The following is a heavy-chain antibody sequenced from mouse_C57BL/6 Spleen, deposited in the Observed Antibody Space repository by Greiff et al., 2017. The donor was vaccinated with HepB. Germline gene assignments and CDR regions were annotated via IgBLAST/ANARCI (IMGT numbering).Heavy chain of an antibody. J-gene: IGHJ2*01. V-gene: IGHV5-6*02. Sequence: DVKLQESGGDLVKPGGSLKLSCAASGFTFSSYGMSWVRQTPDKRLEWVATISSGGSYTYYPDSVKGRFTISRDNAKNTLYLQMSSLKSEDTAMYYCARQGHYYGSSYVYFDYWGQGTTLTVSS. CDR2: ISSGGSYT. CDR1: GFTFSSYG. CDR3: ARQGHYYGSSYVYFDY. D-gene: IGHD1-1*01.